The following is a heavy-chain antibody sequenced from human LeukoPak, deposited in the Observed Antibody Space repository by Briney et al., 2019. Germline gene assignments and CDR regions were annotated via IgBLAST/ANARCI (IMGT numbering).Heavy chain of an antibody. CDR1: GFTFNSYW. Sequence: PGGSLRLSCAASGFTFNSYWMHWVRQAPGKGLVWVSRISSDGSSTNYADSVMGRFTVSRDNAENTLSLQMNSLRAKDTAVYHCTTLGNFFDYWGQGTLVSVSP. J-gene: IGHJ4*02. CDR3: TTLGNFFDY. D-gene: IGHD3-16*01. CDR2: ISSDGSST. V-gene: IGHV3-74*01.